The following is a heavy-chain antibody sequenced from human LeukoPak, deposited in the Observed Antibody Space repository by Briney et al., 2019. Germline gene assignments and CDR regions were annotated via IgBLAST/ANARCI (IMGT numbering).Heavy chain of an antibody. CDR3: ARLDYDSSGYFGPNYFDY. J-gene: IGHJ4*02. D-gene: IGHD3-22*01. CDR1: GGSISSYY. CDR2: IYYSGST. Sequence: SETLSLTCTVSGGSISSYYWRWIRQPPGKGLEWIGYIYYSGSTNYNPSLKSRVTISVDTSKNQFSLKLSSVTAADKAVYYCARLDYDSSGYFGPNYFDYWGQGTLVTVSS. V-gene: IGHV4-59*08.